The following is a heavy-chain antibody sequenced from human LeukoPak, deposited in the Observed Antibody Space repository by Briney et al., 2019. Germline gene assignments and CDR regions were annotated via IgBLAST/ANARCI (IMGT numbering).Heavy chain of an antibody. CDR2: MWYDGSIK. J-gene: IGHJ6*03. CDR3: ARGRDGYNYYYYYYMDV. V-gene: IGHV3-33*02. Sequence: GGSLRLSCAASGFTFSNYGMHWVRQTPGKGLEWLAIMWYDGSIKYYADSAKGRFTISRDNSKNTVFLQMNSLRAEDTAVYYCARGRDGYNYYYYYYMDVWGKGTTVTVSS. CDR1: GFTFSNYG. D-gene: IGHD5-24*01.